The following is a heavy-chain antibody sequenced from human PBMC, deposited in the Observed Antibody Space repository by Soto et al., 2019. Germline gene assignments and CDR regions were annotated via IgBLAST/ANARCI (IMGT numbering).Heavy chain of an antibody. Sequence: GGSLRLSCAASGFTFSSYGMHWVRQAPGKGLEWVAVISYDGSYKYYADSVKGRFTISRDNSKNTLYLQMNSLRAEDTAVYYCAKRYYDSSGYSNYYYYYYGMDVWAQETTVTVSS. CDR1: GFTFSSYG. CDR3: AKRYYDSSGYSNYYYYYYGMDV. J-gene: IGHJ6*02. D-gene: IGHD3-22*01. V-gene: IGHV3-30*18. CDR2: ISYDGSYK.